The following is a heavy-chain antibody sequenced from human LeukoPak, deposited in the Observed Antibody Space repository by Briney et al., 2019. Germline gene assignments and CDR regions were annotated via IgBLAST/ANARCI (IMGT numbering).Heavy chain of an antibody. V-gene: IGHV4-34*01. CDR1: GGSFSGYY. CDR2: INHSGST. D-gene: IGHD6-6*01. CDR3: ARARPSRYYFDY. J-gene: IGHJ4*02. Sequence: PSETLSLTCAVYGGSFSGYYWSWIRQPPGKGLEWIGEINHSGSTNYNPSLKSRVTISVDTSKNQFSLKLSSVTAADTAVYYCARARPSRYYFDYWGQGTLVTVSS.